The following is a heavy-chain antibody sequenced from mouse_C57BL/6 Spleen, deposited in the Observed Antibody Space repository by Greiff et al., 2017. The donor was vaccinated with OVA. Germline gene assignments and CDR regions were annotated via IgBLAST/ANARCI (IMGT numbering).Heavy chain of an antibody. D-gene: IGHD3-2*02. Sequence: QVQLQQSGPELVKPGASVKISCKASGYSFTSYYIHWVKQRPGQGLEWIGWIYPGSGNTKYNEKFKGKATLTADTSSSTAYMQLSSLTSEDSAVYYCARSRLFYAMDYWGQGTSVTVSS. CDR1: GYSFTSYY. J-gene: IGHJ4*01. V-gene: IGHV1-66*01. CDR3: ARSRLFYAMDY. CDR2: IYPGSGNT.